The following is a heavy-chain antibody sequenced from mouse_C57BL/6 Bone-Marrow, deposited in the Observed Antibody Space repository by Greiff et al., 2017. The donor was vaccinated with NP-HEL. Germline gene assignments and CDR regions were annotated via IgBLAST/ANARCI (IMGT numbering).Heavy chain of an antibody. D-gene: IGHD2-12*01. CDR3: ARYRYYGYGLAY. Sequence: QVQLQQPGAELVKPGASVKLSCKASGYTFTSYWMHWVKQRPGQGLEWIGMIHPNSGSTNYNEKFKSKAKLTVDKSSSTAYMQLSSLTSEDSAVYYCARYRYYGYGLAYWGQGTLVTVSS. V-gene: IGHV1-64*01. CDR1: GYTFTSYW. J-gene: IGHJ3*01. CDR2: IHPNSGST.